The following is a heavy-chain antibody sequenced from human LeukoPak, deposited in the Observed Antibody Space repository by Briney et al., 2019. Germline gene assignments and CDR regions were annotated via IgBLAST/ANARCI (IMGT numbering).Heavy chain of an antibody. CDR2: INLNSGGT. J-gene: IGHJ6*03. V-gene: IGHV1-2*02. Sequence: ASVKVSCKASGYTFTGYYMHWVRQAPGQGLEWMGWINLNSGGTNYAQKFQGRVTMTRDMSTSTVYMELSSLRPEDTAVYYCARVAAEVVGVPGAIGFGWLRRDYYYMDVWGKGTTVTVSS. D-gene: IGHD2-2*02. CDR1: GYTFTGYY. CDR3: ARVAAEVVGVPGAIGFGWLRRDYYYMDV.